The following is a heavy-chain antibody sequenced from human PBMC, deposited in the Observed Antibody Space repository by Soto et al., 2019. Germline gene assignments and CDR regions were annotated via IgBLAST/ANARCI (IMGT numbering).Heavy chain of an antibody. Sequence: QVPLVQSGAEVKKPGPSVTVSCKASGGTFSSYAIHWVRQAPGQGLEWMGGIMPMYGPAKYAQRFQGRVTITPDESTTTVYMELTSLTSQDTAVYYCARVTSMVRGVIDNWFDPWGHGTLVTVSS. J-gene: IGHJ5*02. D-gene: IGHD3-10*01. CDR2: IMPMYGPA. V-gene: IGHV1-69*01. CDR1: GGTFSSYA. CDR3: ARVTSMVRGVIDNWFDP.